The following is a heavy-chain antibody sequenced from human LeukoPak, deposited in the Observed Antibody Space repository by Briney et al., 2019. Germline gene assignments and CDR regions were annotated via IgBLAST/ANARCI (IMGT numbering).Heavy chain of an antibody. D-gene: IGHD3-10*01. J-gene: IGHJ4*02. V-gene: IGHV4-61*02. CDR2: IYTSGST. CDR3: ARGPGGDLLWFGEYDY. CDR1: GGSISSGSYY. Sequence: SGTLSLTCTVSGGSISSGSYYWSWIRQPAGKGLEWIGRIYTSGSTNYNPPLKSRVTISVDTSKNQFSLKLSSVTAADTAVYYCARGPGGDLLWFGEYDYWGQGTLVTVSS.